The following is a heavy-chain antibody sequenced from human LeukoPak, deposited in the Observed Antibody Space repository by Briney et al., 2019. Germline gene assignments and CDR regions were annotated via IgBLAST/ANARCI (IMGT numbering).Heavy chain of an antibody. J-gene: IGHJ4*02. D-gene: IGHD6-19*01. CDR2: IYYSGST. V-gene: IGHV4-59*01. CDR1: GGSISSYY. CDR3: ARGHHGIAVAGAGGGALDY. Sequence: PSETLSLTCTASGGSISSYYWSWIRQPPGKGLEWIGYIYYSGSTNYNPSLKSRVTISVDTSKNQFSLKLSSVTAADTAVYYCARGHHGIAVAGAGGGALDYWGQGTLVTVSS.